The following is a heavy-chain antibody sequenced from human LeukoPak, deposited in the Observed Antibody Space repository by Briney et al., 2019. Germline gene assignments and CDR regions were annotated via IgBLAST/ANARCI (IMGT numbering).Heavy chain of an antibody. D-gene: IGHD4/OR15-4a*01. CDR1: GFTVSSNS. CDR3: ARRAGAYSHPYDY. V-gene: IGHV3-53*01. J-gene: IGHJ4*02. Sequence: GGSLRLSCTVSGFTVSSNSMSWVRQAPGKGLEWISFIYSDNTHYSDSVKGRFTISRDNSKNTLYLQMNSLRAEDTAVYYCARRAGAYSHPYDYWGQGTLVTVSS. CDR2: IYSDNT.